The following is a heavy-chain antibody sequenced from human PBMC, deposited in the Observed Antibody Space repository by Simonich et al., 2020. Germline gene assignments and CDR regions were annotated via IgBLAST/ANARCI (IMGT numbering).Heavy chain of an antibody. CDR3: ARRHSSSRTFDY. V-gene: IGHV1-8*02. J-gene: IGHJ4*02. Sequence: QVQLVQSRAEVKKPGASVKVSCKASGSTFTSYDINRVRQATGKGLEGMGWRNPSSGNTGYAQKFQGRVTMTRNTSISTAYMELSSLRSEDTAVYYCARRHSSSRTFDYWGQGTLVTVSS. CDR1: GSTFTSYD. CDR2: RNPSSGNT. D-gene: IGHD6-6*01.